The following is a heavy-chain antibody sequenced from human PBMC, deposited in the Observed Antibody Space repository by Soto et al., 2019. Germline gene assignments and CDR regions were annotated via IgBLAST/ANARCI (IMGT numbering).Heavy chain of an antibody. CDR1: GFTFSSHA. J-gene: IGHJ4*02. Sequence: GGSLRLSCAASGFTFSSHAMSWVRQAPGKGLEWVSGISNSGVDTFYADSVKGRFTVSRDNSKNTLYLQMNSLRVEDTAVYYCAKGRFNFDYWGQGTLVTVSS. CDR3: AKGRFNFDY. V-gene: IGHV3-23*01. CDR2: ISNSGVDT.